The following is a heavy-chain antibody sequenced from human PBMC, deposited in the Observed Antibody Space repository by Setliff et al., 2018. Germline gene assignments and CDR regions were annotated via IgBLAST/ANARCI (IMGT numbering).Heavy chain of an antibody. Sequence: PSETLSLTCTVSGGSISSGTYCWTWIRQHPGKGLEWIGYIYYSGSTYYNPSFNNRVSISRDTSKNQFSLKLNSVTAADTAVYYCARGDYFFYYMDVWGKGTTVTVSS. CDR3: ARGDYFFYYMDV. V-gene: IGHV4-31*03. CDR2: IYYSGST. CDR1: GGSISSGTYC. J-gene: IGHJ6*03.